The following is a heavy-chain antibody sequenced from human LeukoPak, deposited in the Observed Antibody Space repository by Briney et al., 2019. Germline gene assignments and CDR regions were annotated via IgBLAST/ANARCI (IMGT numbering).Heavy chain of an antibody. Sequence: GGSLRLSCAASGFTFSSYDMHWVRKATGKGLEWVSAIGTAGDTYYPGSVKGRFTISRENAKNSLYLQMNRLRAGDTAVYYCARGIAVAGDAFDIWGQGTMVTVSS. D-gene: IGHD6-19*01. J-gene: IGHJ3*02. CDR2: IGTAGDT. CDR1: GFTFSSYD. V-gene: IGHV3-13*01. CDR3: ARGIAVAGDAFDI.